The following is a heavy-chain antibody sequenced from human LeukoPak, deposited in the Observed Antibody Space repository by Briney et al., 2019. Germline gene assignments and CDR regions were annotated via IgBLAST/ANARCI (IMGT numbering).Heavy chain of an antibody. J-gene: IGHJ3*02. V-gene: IGHV3-21*01. D-gene: IGHD3-16*01. CDR1: GFTFSSYS. CDR3: ARPLRSGVDAFDI. CDR2: ISGSRSYI. Sequence: PGGSLRLSCAVSGFTFSSYSMNWVRQAPGKGLEWVSSISGSRSYIYYTDSVKGRFTISRDNDKNLLYLQMTSLRAEDTAVYYCARPLRSGVDAFDIWGQGTMVTVSS.